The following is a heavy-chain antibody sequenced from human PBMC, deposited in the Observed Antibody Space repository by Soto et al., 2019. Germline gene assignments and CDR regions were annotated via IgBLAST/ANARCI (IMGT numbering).Heavy chain of an antibody. Sequence: SEPLFISCTFTGGSVSSGGYYSSWIRQSPERGLEWIGEIYSHGTTNYNPSLTSRVTMAVDKSRNLFSLKVNSVTAADTAVYFCARRNHDNTGAFSVDTWGREILVTVSS. V-gene: IGHV4-61*08. CDR2: IYSHGTT. CDR1: GGSVSSGGYY. CDR3: ARRNHDNTGAFSVDT. J-gene: IGHJ1*01. D-gene: IGHD3-9*01.